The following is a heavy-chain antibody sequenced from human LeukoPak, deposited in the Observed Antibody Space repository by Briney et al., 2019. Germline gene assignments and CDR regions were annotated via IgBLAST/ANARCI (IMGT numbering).Heavy chain of an antibody. D-gene: IGHD5-18*01. CDR3: AKVYGYAYGYFDY. CDR1: GFTFDDHA. CDR2: ISWNSGEI. J-gene: IGHJ4*02. Sequence: PGGSLRLSCAASGFTFDDHAMHWVRQAPGKGLEWVSGISWNSGEIGYADSVKGRFTVSRDNAKNSLYLQMRSLRTEDTALYFCAKVYGYAYGYFDYWGQGTLSPSPQ. V-gene: IGHV3-9*01.